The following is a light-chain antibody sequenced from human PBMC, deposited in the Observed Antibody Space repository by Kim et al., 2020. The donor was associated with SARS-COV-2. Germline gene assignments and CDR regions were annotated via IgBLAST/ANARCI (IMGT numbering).Light chain of an antibody. Sequence: EIVMTQSPATLSVSPGERATLSCRASESISSSLAWYQQKPGQAPRLLIYGASTRATGIPARFSGSGSGTEFTLTISSLQSEDFAVYYCHQYKNWPPYSFGQGTKLEI. CDR1: ESISSS. J-gene: IGKJ2*03. CDR3: HQYKNWPPYS. CDR2: GAS. V-gene: IGKV3-15*01.